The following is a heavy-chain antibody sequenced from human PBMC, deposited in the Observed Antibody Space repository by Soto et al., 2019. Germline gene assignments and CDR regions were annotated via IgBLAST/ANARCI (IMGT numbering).Heavy chain of an antibody. Sequence: SETLSLTCTVSGGSISSGDYCWSWVRQSPGKGLEWIGNIYYTGSTYYNPSLKNRVTISVDTSKNQFSLKLSSVTAADTAVYYCARQQWLVLNAFDIWGQGTMVTVSS. CDR2: IYYTGST. V-gene: IGHV4-30-4*02. CDR3: ARQQWLVLNAFDI. D-gene: IGHD6-19*01. CDR1: GGSISSGDYC. J-gene: IGHJ3*02.